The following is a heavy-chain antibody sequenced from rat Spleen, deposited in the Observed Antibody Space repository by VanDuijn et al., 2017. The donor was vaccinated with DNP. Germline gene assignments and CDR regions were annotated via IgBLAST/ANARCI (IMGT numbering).Heavy chain of an antibody. CDR3: ARHVLPLRVWDY. Sequence: EVKLVESGGGLVQPGRSLKLSCAASGFTVSDYYMAWVRQAPTKGLEWVAYISYDGGRTYNGDSVKGRFTISRDNAKSTLYLQMNSLRYEDMATYYCARHVLPLRVWDYWGQGVMVTVSS. CDR1: GFTVSDYY. CDR2: ISYDGGRT. J-gene: IGHJ2*01. D-gene: IGHD1-4*01. V-gene: IGHV5-22*01.